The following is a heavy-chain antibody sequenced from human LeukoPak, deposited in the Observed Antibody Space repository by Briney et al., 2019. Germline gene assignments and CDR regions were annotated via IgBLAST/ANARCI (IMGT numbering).Heavy chain of an antibody. CDR1: GFTFSSYD. Sequence: GGPLRLSCAASGFTFSSYDMHWVRQATGKGLEWASAIGTAGDTYYPGSVKGRFTISRENAKNSLYLQMNSLRAGDTAVYYCARAVAGTFYFDYWGQGTLVTVSS. CDR3: ARAVAGTFYFDY. D-gene: IGHD6-19*01. CDR2: IGTAGDT. V-gene: IGHV3-13*04. J-gene: IGHJ4*02.